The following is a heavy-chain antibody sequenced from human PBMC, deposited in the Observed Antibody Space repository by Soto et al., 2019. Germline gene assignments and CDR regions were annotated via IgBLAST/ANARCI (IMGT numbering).Heavy chain of an antibody. CDR1: GGSISSGGYY. Sequence: SETLSLTCTVSGGSISSGGYYWSWIRQHPGKGLEWIGYIYYSGSTYYNPSLKSRVTISVDTSKNQFSLKLSSVTAADTAVYYCASGYDFVCGQEYYYYYGMDVWGQGTTVTVSS. CDR2: IYYSGST. CDR3: ASGYDFVCGQEYYYYYGMDV. J-gene: IGHJ6*02. V-gene: IGHV4-31*03. D-gene: IGHD3-3*01.